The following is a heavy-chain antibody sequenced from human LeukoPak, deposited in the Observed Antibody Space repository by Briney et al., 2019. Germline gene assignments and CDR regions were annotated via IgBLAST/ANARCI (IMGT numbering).Heavy chain of an antibody. CDR3: ARRITIFGVVIIQHAFDI. J-gene: IGHJ3*02. D-gene: IGHD3-3*01. CDR1: GYSISSGYY. V-gene: IGHV4-38-2*01. Sequence: SETLSLTCAVSGYSISSGYYWGWIRQPPGKGLEWIGSIYHSGSTYYNPSLKSRVTISVDTSKNQFSLKLSSVTAADTAVYYCARRITIFGVVIIQHAFDIWGQGTMVTVSS. CDR2: IYHSGST.